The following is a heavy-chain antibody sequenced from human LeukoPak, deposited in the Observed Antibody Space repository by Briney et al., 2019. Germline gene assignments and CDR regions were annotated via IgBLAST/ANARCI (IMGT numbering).Heavy chain of an antibody. D-gene: IGHD6-19*01. CDR2: INYSGST. CDR3: ARDGAVAGGGRWFDP. V-gene: IGHV4-59*01. J-gene: IGHJ5*02. CDR1: SGSISTYY. Sequence: SETLSLTCTVSSGSISTYYWSWIRQPPGKGLEWSGYINYSGSTDYNPSLKSRVTISVDTSKNQFSLKLTSVTAADTAVYYCARDGAVAGGGRWFDPWGQGTLVTVSS.